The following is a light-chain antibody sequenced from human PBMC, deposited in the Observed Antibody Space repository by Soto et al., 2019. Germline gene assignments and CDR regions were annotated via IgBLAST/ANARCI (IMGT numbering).Light chain of an antibody. Sequence: QSVLTQPASVSGSPGQSIAISCTGTSSDIGTYDYVSWYQQLPGKAPKVLIYEVTYRPSGVSNRFSGSKSGNTASLTISGLQAEDEADYYCNSYTRDSTWVFGGGTQLTVL. CDR3: NSYTRDSTWV. V-gene: IGLV2-14*01. J-gene: IGLJ3*02. CDR2: EVT. CDR1: SSDIGTYDY.